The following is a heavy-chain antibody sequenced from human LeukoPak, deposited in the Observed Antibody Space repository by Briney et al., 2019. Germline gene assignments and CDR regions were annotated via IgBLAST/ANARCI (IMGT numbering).Heavy chain of an antibody. V-gene: IGHV1-69*06. CDR1: GGTFSSYA. CDR3: ARDGRYCSGGSCYPDFDY. Sequence: GASVKVSCKASGGTFSSYAISWVRQAPGQGLEWMVGIIPIFGTANYAQKFQGRVTITADKSTSTAYMELSSLRSEDTAVYYCARDGRYCSGGSCYPDFDYWGQGTLVTVSS. J-gene: IGHJ4*02. D-gene: IGHD2-15*01. CDR2: IIPIFGTA.